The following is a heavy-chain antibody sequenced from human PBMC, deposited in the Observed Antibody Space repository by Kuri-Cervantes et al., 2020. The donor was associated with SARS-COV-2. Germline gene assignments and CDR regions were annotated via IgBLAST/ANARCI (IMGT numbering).Heavy chain of an antibody. CDR3: ARAGKARITKIVALNPEADAFDI. V-gene: IGHV4-59*01. Sequence: SDTLSLTCTASGGSISSYYWSWIRQPPGKGLEWIGYNYYSGSTNYNSSLKSRVTISVDTSKNQFSLKLSSVTAADTAVYYFARAGKARITKIVALNPEADAFDIWGQGTMVTVSS. CDR1: GGSISSYY. D-gene: IGHD3-22*01. J-gene: IGHJ3*02. CDR2: NYYSGST.